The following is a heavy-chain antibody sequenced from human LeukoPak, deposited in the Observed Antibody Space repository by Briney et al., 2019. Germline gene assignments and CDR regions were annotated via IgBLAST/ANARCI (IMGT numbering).Heavy chain of an antibody. V-gene: IGHV1-69*06. Sequence: GASVKVSCKASGGTFSSYTISWVRQAPGQGLEWLGAIIPIFVTPNYAQNFQSRITITADKSTSTAYMELSSLRSEDTAVYYCARVGGDYYGSGSYPYYFDYWGQGTLVTVSS. CDR2: IIPIFVTP. J-gene: IGHJ4*02. CDR1: GGTFSSYT. D-gene: IGHD3-10*01. CDR3: ARVGGDYYGSGSYPYYFDY.